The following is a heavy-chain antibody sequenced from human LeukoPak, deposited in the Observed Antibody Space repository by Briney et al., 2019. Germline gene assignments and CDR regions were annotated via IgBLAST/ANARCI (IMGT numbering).Heavy chain of an antibody. CDR2: IWYDGSNK. Sequence: GGSLRLSCAASGFTFSSYGMHWVRQAPGKGLEWVAVIWYDGSNKYYADSVKGRFTISRDNSKNTLYLQMNSLRAEDTAVYYCARDNPSMALDYWGQGTLVIVSS. D-gene: IGHD2/OR15-2a*01. J-gene: IGHJ4*02. CDR1: GFTFSSYG. V-gene: IGHV3-33*01. CDR3: ARDNPSMALDY.